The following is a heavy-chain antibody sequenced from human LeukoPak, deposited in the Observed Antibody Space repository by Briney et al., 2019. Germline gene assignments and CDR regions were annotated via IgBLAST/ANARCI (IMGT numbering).Heavy chain of an antibody. Sequence: GGSLRLSCAASGFTFSSYAMSWVRQAPGKGLEWLSSISGSGGSTYYADSVKGRFTISRDNSKNTLYLQMNSLRAEDTAVYYCAKKAYSYYYDSSGYYPDYWGQGTLVTVSS. J-gene: IGHJ4*02. CDR3: AKKAYSYYYDSSGYYPDY. CDR1: GFTFSSYA. D-gene: IGHD3-22*01. CDR2: ISGSGGST. V-gene: IGHV3-23*01.